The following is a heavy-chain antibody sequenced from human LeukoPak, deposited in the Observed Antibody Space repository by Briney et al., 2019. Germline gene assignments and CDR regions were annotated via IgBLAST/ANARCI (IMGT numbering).Heavy chain of an antibody. CDR2: ISSSSTI. V-gene: IGHV3-48*04. D-gene: IGHD3-16*02. CDR3: ARGVDYVWGSYRSRSFPFDY. J-gene: IGHJ4*02. Sequence: GGSLRLSCAASGFTFSSYSMNWVRQAPGKGLEWVSYISSSSTIYYADSVKGRFTISRDNAKNSLYLQMNSLRAEDTAVYYCARGVDYVWGSYRSRSFPFDYWGQGTLVTVSS. CDR1: GFTFSSYS.